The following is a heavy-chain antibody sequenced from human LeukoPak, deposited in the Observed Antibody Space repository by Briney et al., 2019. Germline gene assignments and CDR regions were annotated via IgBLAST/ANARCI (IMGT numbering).Heavy chain of an antibody. CDR3: AREPYGYDFWSGYYGDIFDY. D-gene: IGHD3-3*01. Sequence: PGGSLRLSCAASGFTFSSYEMNWVRQAPGKGLEWVSYISSSGSTIYYADSVKGRFTISRDNAKNSLYLQMNSLRAEDTAVYYCAREPYGYDFWSGYYGDIFDYWGQGTLVTVSS. CDR1: GFTFSSYE. J-gene: IGHJ4*02. V-gene: IGHV3-48*03. CDR2: ISSSGSTI.